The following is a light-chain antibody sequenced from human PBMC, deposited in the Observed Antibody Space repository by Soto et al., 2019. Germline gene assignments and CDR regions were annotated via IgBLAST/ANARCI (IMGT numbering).Light chain of an antibody. V-gene: IGKV1-12*01. CDR3: QQINSFPPT. CDR1: RNIKTS. J-gene: IGKJ4*01. CDR2: DAS. Sequence: DIQMTQSPSSVSASVGDRVTITCRASRNIKTSLAWYQQRPGKGPELLIYDASTIQSGVPSRISGSGSGTEFTLTISRLQPEVFATYYGQQINSFPPTFVGGTKVTI.